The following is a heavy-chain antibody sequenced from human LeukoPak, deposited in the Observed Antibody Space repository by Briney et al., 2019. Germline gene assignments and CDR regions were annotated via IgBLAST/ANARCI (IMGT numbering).Heavy chain of an antibody. D-gene: IGHD3-22*01. CDR3: ARDGDSSGYGLLAGLDY. Sequence: SETLSLTCTVSGGSISSYYWSWIRQPAGKGLEWIGRIYTSGSTNYNPSLKSRVTMSLDTSKNQFSLKLSSVTATDTAVYYCARDGDSSGYGLLAGLDYWGQGTLVTVSS. CDR2: IYTSGST. V-gene: IGHV4-4*07. J-gene: IGHJ4*02. CDR1: GGSISSYY.